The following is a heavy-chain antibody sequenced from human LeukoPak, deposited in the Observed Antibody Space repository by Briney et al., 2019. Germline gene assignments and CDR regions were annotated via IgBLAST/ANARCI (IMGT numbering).Heavy chain of an antibody. CDR3: ARDRRIVVVPAAPDY. J-gene: IGHJ4*02. Sequence: GGSLRLSCAASGFTFSSYGMHWVRQAPGKGLEWVAVIWYDGSNKYYADSMKGRFTISRDNSKNTLYLQMNSLRAEDTAVYYCARDRRIVVVPAAPDYWGQGTLVTVSS. D-gene: IGHD2-2*01. CDR1: GFTFSSYG. V-gene: IGHV3-33*01. CDR2: IWYDGSNK.